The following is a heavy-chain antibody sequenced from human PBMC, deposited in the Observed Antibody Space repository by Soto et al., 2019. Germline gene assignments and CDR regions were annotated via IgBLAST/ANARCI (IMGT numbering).Heavy chain of an antibody. CDR2: IYYSGST. Sequence: QVQLQESGPGLVKPSETLSLTCTVSGGSISGYYWSCIRQPPGKGLEWIGYIYYSGSTNYHPSLHSRVTISGDTSKNRFCLKLSSVTAADTAVYYCARGRGGWFINQLLNAFDIWGQGTMVTVSS. J-gene: IGHJ3*02. D-gene: IGHD2-2*01. CDR1: GGSISGYY. CDR3: ARGRGGWFINQLLNAFDI. V-gene: IGHV4-59*01.